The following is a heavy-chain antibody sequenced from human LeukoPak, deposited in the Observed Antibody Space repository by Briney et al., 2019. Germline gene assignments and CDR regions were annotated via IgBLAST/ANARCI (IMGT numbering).Heavy chain of an antibody. V-gene: IGHV1-69*04. CDR2: IIPILGIA. D-gene: IGHD3-10*01. CDR3: ARGDYYGSGSYDYYYGMDV. Sequence: SVKVSCKASGYTFTSYGISWVRQAPGQGLEWMGRIIPILGIANYAQKFQGRVTITADKSTSTAYMELSSLRSEDTAVYYCARGDYYGSGSYDYYYGMDVWGQGTTVTVSS. CDR1: GYTFTSYG. J-gene: IGHJ6*02.